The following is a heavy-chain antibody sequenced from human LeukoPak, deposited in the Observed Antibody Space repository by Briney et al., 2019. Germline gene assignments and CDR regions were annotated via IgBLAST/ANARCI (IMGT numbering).Heavy chain of an antibody. CDR2: ISSTSGTI. Sequence: PGGSLRLSCAASGFTFFSYSMNWVRQAPGKGLEWVSYISSTSGTIYYADSVKGRFTISRDNAKNSLYLQMNSLRAEDTAAYYCARQTWEWELQTGVFDYWGQGTLVTVSS. CDR1: GFTFFSYS. D-gene: IGHD1-26*01. V-gene: IGHV3-48*04. J-gene: IGHJ4*02. CDR3: ARQTWEWELQTGVFDY.